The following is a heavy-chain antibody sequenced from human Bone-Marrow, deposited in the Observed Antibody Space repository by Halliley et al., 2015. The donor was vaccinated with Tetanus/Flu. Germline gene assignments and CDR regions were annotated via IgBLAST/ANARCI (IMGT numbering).Heavy chain of an antibody. D-gene: IGHD2-15*01. CDR2: IDPFDSDT. V-gene: IGHV5-10-1*01. J-gene: IGHJ4*02. Sequence: GRIDPFDSDTNYSPSFQGHVSISAERSISTAYLQWSSLRASDTAMYYCAKNGRVYCSGGSCLDSWGQGTLVTVSS. CDR3: AKNGRVYCSGGSCLDS.